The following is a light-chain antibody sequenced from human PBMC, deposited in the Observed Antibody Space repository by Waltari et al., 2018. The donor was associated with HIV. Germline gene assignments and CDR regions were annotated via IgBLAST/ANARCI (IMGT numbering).Light chain of an antibody. CDR2: EGS. Sequence: QSALTQPPSPSGPPGPSVTIPCTGTTSHGGGYYYVPWYQPHPGNPPQLMIYEGSKRPSGVPDRFSGSKSGNTASLTVSGLQAEDEADYYCLSYIGSNNFVVFGGGTKLTVL. CDR1: TSHGGGYYY. J-gene: IGLJ2*01. CDR3: LSYIGSNNFVV. V-gene: IGLV2-8*01.